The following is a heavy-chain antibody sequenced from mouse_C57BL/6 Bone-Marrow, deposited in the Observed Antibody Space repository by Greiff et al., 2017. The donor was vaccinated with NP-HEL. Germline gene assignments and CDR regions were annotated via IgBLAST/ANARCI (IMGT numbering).Heavy chain of an antibody. D-gene: IGHD1-2*01. CDR2: INPSNGGT. V-gene: IGHV1-53*01. CDR1: GYTFTSYW. Sequence: VQLQQPGTELVKPGASVKLSCKASGYTFTSYWMHWVKQRPGQGLEWIGNINPSNGGTNYNEKFKSKATLTVDKSSSTAYLPLRSLTSEDSAVYYCAREERITTAWYFDVWGTGTTVTVSS. J-gene: IGHJ1*03. CDR3: AREERITTAWYFDV.